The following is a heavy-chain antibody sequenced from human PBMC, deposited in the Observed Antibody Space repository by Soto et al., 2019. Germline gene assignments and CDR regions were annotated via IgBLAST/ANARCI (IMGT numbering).Heavy chain of an antibody. V-gene: IGHV3-23*01. CDR3: VRDLLGSGGHFAY. J-gene: IGHJ4*01. Sequence: GGSVRRSCAVSGFICSSYDMSWVRQAPGEGLEWFSTILVGGSKHYEDSVKGRFTISRDTPKNTVYLQIKSLTAEDTAVYHCVRDLLGSGGHFAYWGYGTAVTVSS. CDR2: ILVGGSK. D-gene: IGHD7-27*01. CDR1: GFICSSYD.